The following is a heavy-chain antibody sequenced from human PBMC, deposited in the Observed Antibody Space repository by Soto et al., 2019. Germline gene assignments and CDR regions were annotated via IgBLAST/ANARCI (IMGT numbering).Heavy chain of an antibody. Sequence: IRQPPGKGLEWIANIYYSGSTFYNPSLKSRVTISLDTSKNQFSLKLRSVTAADTAVYYCAIHEAGSYFASWGQGTLVPGFS. D-gene: IGHD6-25*01. J-gene: IGHJ4*02. CDR2: IYYSGST. CDR3: AIHEAGSYFAS. V-gene: IGHV4-39*01.